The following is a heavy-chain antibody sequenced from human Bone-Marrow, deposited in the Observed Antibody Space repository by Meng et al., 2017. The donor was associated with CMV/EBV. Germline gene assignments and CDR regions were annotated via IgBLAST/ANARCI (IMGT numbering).Heavy chain of an antibody. J-gene: IGHJ4*02. Sequence: SETLSLTCTVSGGSISSSSYYWGWIRQPPGKGLEWIGYIYYSGSTNYNPSLKSRVTISVDTSKNQFSLKLSSVTAADTAVYYCARVYYDSSGTPFDYWGQGTLVTVSS. D-gene: IGHD3-22*01. CDR3: ARVYYDSSGTPFDY. V-gene: IGHV4-61*05. CDR1: GGSISSSSYY. CDR2: IYYSGST.